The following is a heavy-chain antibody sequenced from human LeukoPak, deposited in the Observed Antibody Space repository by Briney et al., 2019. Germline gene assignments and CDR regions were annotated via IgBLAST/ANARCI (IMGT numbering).Heavy chain of an antibody. CDR3: MRRNYGSGRVDP. J-gene: IGHJ5*02. V-gene: IGHV4-39*01. D-gene: IGHD3-10*01. CDR2: FYYNGVT. Sequence: SETLSLTCTVSGGSISSSDYLWGWVRQPPGKGLEWIGDFYYNGVTSYNPSLKSRVTTSVDTSKNQISLKLTSVAAADTAVYYCMRRNYGSGRVDPWGQGTLVTVSS. CDR1: GGSISSSDYL.